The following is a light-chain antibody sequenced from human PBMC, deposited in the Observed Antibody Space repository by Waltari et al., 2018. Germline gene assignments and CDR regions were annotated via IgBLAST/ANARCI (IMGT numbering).Light chain of an antibody. V-gene: IGKV2-28*01. Sequence: DIVLTQSPLSLPVTAGEPASISCRSSQSLLQSSGYNYLDWYLQKPGQSPQLLIYLGSTRASGVPDRFSGSGSGTDFALKISRVEAEDVGIYYCMQALQDITFGQGTRLEIK. CDR2: LGS. CDR3: MQALQDIT. CDR1: QSLLQSSGYNY. J-gene: IGKJ5*01.